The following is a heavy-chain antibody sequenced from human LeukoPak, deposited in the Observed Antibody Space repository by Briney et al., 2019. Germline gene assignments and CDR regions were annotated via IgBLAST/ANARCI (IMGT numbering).Heavy chain of an antibody. J-gene: IGHJ4*02. Sequence: SETLSLTCTVSGGSISTRSYFWGWIRQPPGKGLEWIASIYYGDSPYYNPSLKTRISTSLDTSKNHFSLTLTSVTAADTAIYYCARGWPGNYFDSWAGESWSPSLQ. V-gene: IGHV4-39*07. CDR1: GGSISTRSYF. CDR3: ARGWPGNYFDS. D-gene: IGHD3-10*01. CDR2: IYYGDSP.